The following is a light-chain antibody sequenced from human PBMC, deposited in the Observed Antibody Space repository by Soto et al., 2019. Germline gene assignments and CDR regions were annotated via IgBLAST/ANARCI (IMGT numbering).Light chain of an antibody. V-gene: IGLV2-14*03. Sequence: QSALTQPASVSGSPGQSITFSCTGTSSDVGSHNYVSWYQQHPGKAPKLMIYDVSNRPLGISNRFSGSKSGNTASLTISGLQAEDEADYYCSSYTRSSTLVFGGGTKLTVL. CDR2: DVS. CDR1: SSDVGSHNY. J-gene: IGLJ2*01. CDR3: SSYTRSSTLV.